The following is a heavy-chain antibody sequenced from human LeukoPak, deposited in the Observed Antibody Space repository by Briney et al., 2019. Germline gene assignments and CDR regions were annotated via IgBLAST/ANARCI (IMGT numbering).Heavy chain of an antibody. CDR1: GFTFSNPW. CDR2: IRSKTDGGTA. V-gene: IGHV3-15*01. Sequence: PGGSLRLSCAASGFTFSNPWMSWVRQAPGKGLEWVGRIRSKTDGGTADYAAPVKARIIISRDDSKNTLYLQMNSLKNEDTALYYCTTGTYWGPGTLVTVSS. CDR3: TTGTY. J-gene: IGHJ4*02.